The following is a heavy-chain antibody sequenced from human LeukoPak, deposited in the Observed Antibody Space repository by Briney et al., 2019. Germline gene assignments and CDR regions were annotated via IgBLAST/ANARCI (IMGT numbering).Heavy chain of an antibody. CDR2: ISGSGGST. CDR1: GFTFITYA. V-gene: IGHV3-23*01. J-gene: IGHJ4*02. D-gene: IGHD3-10*01. Sequence: GGSLRLSCAASGFTFITYAMTWVRLAPGKGLEWVSTISGSGGSTYYTESVKGRFTISRDNSKKTLYLQKNSLKGEDTAVYYCAKQWFGDSPADWGQGTLVTVSS. CDR3: AKQWFGDSPAD.